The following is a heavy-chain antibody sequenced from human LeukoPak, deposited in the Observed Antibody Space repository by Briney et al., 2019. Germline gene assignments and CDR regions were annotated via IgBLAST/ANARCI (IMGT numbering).Heavy chain of an antibody. Sequence: SETLSLTCAVYGGSFSGYYWSWIRQPPGKGLEWIGEINHSGSTNYNPSLKSRVTISVDTSKNQFSLKLSSVTAADTAVYYCARGLTGYSGYGVIDYWGQGTLVTVSS. D-gene: IGHD5-12*01. CDR2: INHSGST. CDR1: GGSFSGYY. V-gene: IGHV4-34*01. CDR3: ARGLTGYSGYGVIDY. J-gene: IGHJ4*02.